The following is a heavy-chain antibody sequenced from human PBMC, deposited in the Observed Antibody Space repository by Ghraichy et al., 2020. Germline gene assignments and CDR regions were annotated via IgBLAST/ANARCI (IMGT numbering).Heavy chain of an antibody. CDR2: ISSSSSYI. D-gene: IGHD6-13*01. Sequence: SCAASGFTFSSYSMNWVRQAPGKGLEWVSSISSSSSYIYYADSVKGRFTISRDNAKYSLYLQMNSLRAEDTVVYYCARDGGIAAAGDYYYYGMDVWGQGTTVTVSS. J-gene: IGHJ6*02. CDR1: GFTFSSYS. V-gene: IGHV3-21*01. CDR3: ARDGGIAAAGDYYYYGMDV.